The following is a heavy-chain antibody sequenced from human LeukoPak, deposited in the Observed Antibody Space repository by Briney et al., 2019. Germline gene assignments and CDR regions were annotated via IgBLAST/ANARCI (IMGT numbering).Heavy chain of an antibody. V-gene: IGHV1-8*01. CDR3: ARGPALYYDILTGLLPGDV. J-gene: IGHJ6*02. D-gene: IGHD3-9*01. Sequence: GASVKVSCKASGYTFTSYDINWVRQATGQGLEWMGWMNPNSGNTGYAQKFQGRVTMTRNTSISTAYMELSSLRSEDTAVYYCARGPALYYDILTGLLPGDVWGQGTTVTVSS. CDR1: GYTFTSYD. CDR2: MNPNSGNT.